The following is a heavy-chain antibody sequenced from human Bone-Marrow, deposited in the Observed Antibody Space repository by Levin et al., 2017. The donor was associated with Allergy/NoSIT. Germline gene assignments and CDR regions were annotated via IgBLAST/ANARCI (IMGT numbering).Heavy chain of an antibody. D-gene: IGHD6-25*01. Sequence: ASVKVSCKASGYTFSNYGISWVRQAPGQGLEWMGWISSYNGKTNYAQKLQGRVTLTTDTSTSTAYMELRSLRSDDTAVYYCAREPNEYSSGRRFFASNQPSYYGMDVWGQGTTVTVSS. J-gene: IGHJ6*02. CDR3: AREPNEYSSGRRFFASNQPSYYGMDV. V-gene: IGHV1-18*01. CDR1: GYTFSNYG. CDR2: ISSYNGKT.